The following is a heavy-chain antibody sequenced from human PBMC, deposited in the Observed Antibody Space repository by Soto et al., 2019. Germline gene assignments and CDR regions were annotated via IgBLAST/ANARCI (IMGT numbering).Heavy chain of an antibody. D-gene: IGHD5-18*01. CDR3: AKDSGDVDTAMDYFDY. Sequence: EVQLLESGGGLVQPGGSLRLSCAASGFTFNNYAMSWVRQAPGKGLEWVSGISGSASSTHYADSVKGRFTISRDNSKNTLYLQMSSLRAEDTAVYYCAKDSGDVDTAMDYFDYCGQGTLVTVSS. V-gene: IGHV3-23*01. CDR1: GFTFNNYA. J-gene: IGHJ4*02. CDR2: ISGSASST.